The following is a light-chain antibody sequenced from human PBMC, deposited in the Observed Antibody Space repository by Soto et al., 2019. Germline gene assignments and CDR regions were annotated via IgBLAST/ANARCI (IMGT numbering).Light chain of an antibody. CDR3: QQYYDWPIT. V-gene: IGKV3-15*01. CDR2: GAS. CDR1: QSIGGY. Sequence: EIVMTQSPATLSVSPRERATVSCRASQSIGGYLAWYQQKPGQAPRLLIYGASTRATGIPARFGGSGSGTEFTLTISSLQSVDFAVYYCQQYYDWPITFGQGTRLEIK. J-gene: IGKJ5*01.